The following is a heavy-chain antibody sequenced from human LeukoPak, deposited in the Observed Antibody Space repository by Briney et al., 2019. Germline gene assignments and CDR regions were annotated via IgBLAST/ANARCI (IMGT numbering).Heavy chain of an antibody. CDR2: ISYDGSNK. Sequence: PGGTLRLSCAASGFTFSSYAMRWVRQAPGKGLEWVAVISYDGSNKYYADSVKGRFTISRDNSKNTLYLQMNSLRAEDTAVYYCARDDGGGSCYYDYWGQGTLVTVSS. V-gene: IGHV3-30*04. D-gene: IGHD2-15*01. J-gene: IGHJ4*01. CDR3: ARDDGGGSCYYDY. CDR1: GFTFSSYA.